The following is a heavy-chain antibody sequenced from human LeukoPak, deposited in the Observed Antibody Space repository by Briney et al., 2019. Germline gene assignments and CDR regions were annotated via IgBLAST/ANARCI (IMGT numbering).Heavy chain of an antibody. J-gene: IGHJ3*02. V-gene: IGHV4-39*07. Sequence: PSETLSLTCTVSGGSISTSNYYWGWIRQPPGKGLEWIGNIFYSGSTYYNPSLKSRVTISVDTSTNQFSLKLSSVTAADTAVYYCAETSPYYRAAFDIWGQGTMVTVSS. CDR1: GGSISTSNYY. CDR2: IFYSGST. CDR3: AETSPYYRAAFDI. D-gene: IGHD3-10*01.